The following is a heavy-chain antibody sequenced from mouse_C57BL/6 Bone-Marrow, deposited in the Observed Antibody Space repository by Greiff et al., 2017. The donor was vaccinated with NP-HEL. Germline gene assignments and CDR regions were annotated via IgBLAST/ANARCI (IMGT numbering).Heavy chain of an antibody. V-gene: IGHV6-6*01. CDR1: GFTFSDAW. J-gene: IGHJ2*01. CDR2: IRNKANNHAT. D-gene: IGHD1-1*01. CDR3: TSTVVSYFDY. Sequence: EVMLVESGGGLVQPGGSMKLSCASSGFTFSDAWMAWVRQSPEKGLEWVAEIRNKANNHATYYAESVKGRFTISRDESKSSVYLQMNSLRAEDTGIYYCTSTVVSYFDYWGQGTTLTVSS.